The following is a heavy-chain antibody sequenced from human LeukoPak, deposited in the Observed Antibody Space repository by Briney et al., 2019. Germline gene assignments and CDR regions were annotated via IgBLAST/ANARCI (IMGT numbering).Heavy chain of an antibody. CDR2: IYPRDSNT. CDR3: ASRAPDCSDTSCYVDY. J-gene: IGHJ4*02. D-gene: IGHD2-2*01. V-gene: IGHV5-51*01. CDR1: GYTFTSYL. Sequence: GESLKISCKGSGYTFTSYLIGWVRQLPGKGLEWIGIIYPRDSNTSYSPSFHGQVTITADTSSNTAFLQWSSLKASDTAMYYCASRAPDCSDTSCYVDYWGQGTLVTVSS.